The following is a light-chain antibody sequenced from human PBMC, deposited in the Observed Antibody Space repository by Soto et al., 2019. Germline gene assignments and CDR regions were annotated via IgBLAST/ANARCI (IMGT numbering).Light chain of an antibody. J-gene: IGKJ3*01. CDR2: AAS. CDR1: QEIRKY. V-gene: IGKV1-33*01. CDR3: QHYDNLPPFT. Sequence: DIQMTQSPSSLSASVGDRVTITCQASQEIRKYLIWYQQKPGRAPKLLIYAASNLETGVPSRFSGSGYGTDFTFTISSLQPEDIATYYCQHYDNLPPFTFGPGTKVAIK.